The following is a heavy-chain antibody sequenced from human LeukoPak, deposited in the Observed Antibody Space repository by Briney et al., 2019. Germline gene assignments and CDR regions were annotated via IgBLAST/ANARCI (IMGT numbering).Heavy chain of an antibody. CDR1: GGSISSYY. Sequence: SETLSLTCTVSGGSISSYYWSWIRQPPGKGLEWIGYIYYSGSTNYNPSLKSRVTISGDTSKNQFSLQLNSVTPEDTAVYYCARSFAFGEFDYWGQGTLVTVSS. D-gene: IGHD3-10*01. J-gene: IGHJ4*02. V-gene: IGHV4-59*12. CDR2: IYYSGST. CDR3: ARSFAFGEFDY.